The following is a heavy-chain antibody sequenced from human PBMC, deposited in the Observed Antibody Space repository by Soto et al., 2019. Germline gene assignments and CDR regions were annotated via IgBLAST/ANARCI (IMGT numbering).Heavy chain of an antibody. CDR1: GFSVSDYP. CDR3: AKSTAN. CDR2: MFRDENNQ. Sequence: QVQVVESGGGVVQPGRSLRLSCAASGFSVSDYPVHWVRQAPGKGLDWVAVMFRDENNQRYADSVKGRFTMSRDNSKNTLYLQMDSLRTDDSAVYYCAKSTANWGPGTRVTVSS. V-gene: IGHV3-30-3*02. J-gene: IGHJ4*02.